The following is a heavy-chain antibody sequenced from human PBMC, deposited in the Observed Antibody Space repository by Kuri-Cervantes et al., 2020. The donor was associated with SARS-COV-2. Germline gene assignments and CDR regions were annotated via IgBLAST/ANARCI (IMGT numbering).Heavy chain of an antibody. J-gene: IGHJ4*02. CDR1: GGSISSYY. CDR3: AKDFKGITIFGVVIMEGVDH. V-gene: IGHV3-21*01. CDR2: ISTSSRYV. Sequence: ETLSLTCTVSGGSISSYYWSWIRQPPGKGLEWVSSISTSSRYVYYADSVRGRFTTSRDNAKTSLYLQMNSLRAEDTAVYYCAKDFKGITIFGVVIMEGVDHWGQGTLVTVSS. D-gene: IGHD3-3*01.